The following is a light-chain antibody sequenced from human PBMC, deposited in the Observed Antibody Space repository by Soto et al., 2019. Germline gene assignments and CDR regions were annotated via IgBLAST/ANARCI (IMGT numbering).Light chain of an antibody. CDR2: GAS. Sequence: EIVMTQSPATLSVSPGERATLSCRASQSVNSNLAWYQQKPGQAPRLLIYGASTRATGFPARFSGSGSGTDFTLTISRLETEDFATYFCQQRGNWPHFGQGTRLEIK. J-gene: IGKJ5*01. CDR3: QQRGNWPH. CDR1: QSVNSN. V-gene: IGKV3-15*01.